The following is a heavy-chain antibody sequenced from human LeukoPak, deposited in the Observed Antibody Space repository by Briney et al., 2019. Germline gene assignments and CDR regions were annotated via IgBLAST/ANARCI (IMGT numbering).Heavy chain of an antibody. CDR3: ARVDTVTTDFDY. CDR2: TNPSGGST. V-gene: IGHV1-46*01. D-gene: IGHD4-17*01. CDR1: GYTFTSYY. J-gene: IGHJ4*02. Sequence: ASVKVSCKASGYTFTSYYMHWVRQAPGQGLEWMGITNPSGGSTSYAQKFQGRVTMTRDTSTSTVYMELSSLRSEDTAVYYCARVDTVTTDFDYWGQGTLVTVSS.